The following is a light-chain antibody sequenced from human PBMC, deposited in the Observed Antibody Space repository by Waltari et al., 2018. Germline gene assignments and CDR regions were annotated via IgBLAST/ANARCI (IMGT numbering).Light chain of an antibody. Sequence: SSELTQDPAVSVALGQTVRITCQGDSLRSYYASWYQQKPGQAPVLVIYGKYNRPSGIPDRFSGSSSGNTASLTITGAQAEDEADYYCNSRDSRGKHPVVFGGGTKLTVL. CDR2: GKY. V-gene: IGLV3-19*01. CDR1: SLRSYY. J-gene: IGLJ2*01. CDR3: NSRDSRGKHPVV.